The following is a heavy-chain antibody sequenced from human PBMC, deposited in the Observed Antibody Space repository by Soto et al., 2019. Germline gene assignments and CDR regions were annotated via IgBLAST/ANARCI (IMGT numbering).Heavy chain of an antibody. Sequence: SGPTVVNPTQTLTLTCTFSAFSLRTRGVGVGWIRQPPGKALEWLALIYWDDDKRYNPSLKSRLTITKDTSRNQVVLTMTNMDPVDTGTYYCAHGDVSYYDSSGRLGFDPRAQRTLVTVSA. CDR3: AHGDVSYYDSSGRLGFDP. CDR1: AFSLRTRGVG. V-gene: IGHV2-5*02. D-gene: IGHD3-22*01. CDR2: IYWDDDK. J-gene: IGHJ5*01.